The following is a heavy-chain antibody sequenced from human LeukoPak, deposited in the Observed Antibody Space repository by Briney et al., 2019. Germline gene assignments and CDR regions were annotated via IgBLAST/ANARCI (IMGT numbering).Heavy chain of an antibody. CDR1: GFTFSSYD. J-gene: IGHJ4*02. D-gene: IGHD1-26*01. CDR3: ARQNTPHGNFDY. Sequence: GGSLRLSCAASGFTFSSYDMHWVRQATGKGLEWVSAIGVAASTFYSGSVKGRFTISRENAKNSLYLLMSSLRAEDTAVYYCARQNTPHGNFDYWGQGTLVTVSS. V-gene: IGHV3-13*01. CDR2: IGVAAST.